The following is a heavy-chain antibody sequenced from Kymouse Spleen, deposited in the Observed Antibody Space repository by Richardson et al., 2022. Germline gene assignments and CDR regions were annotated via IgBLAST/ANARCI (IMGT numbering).Heavy chain of an antibody. J-gene: IGHJ6*02. V-gene: IGHV4-34*01. Sequence: QVQLQQWGAGLLKPSETLSLTCAVYGGSFSGYYWSWIRQPPGKGLEWIGEINHSGSTNYNPSLKSRVTISVDTSKNQFSLKLSSVTAADTAVYYCARGEITMVRGAPSDYYYYGMDVWGQGTTVTVSS. CDR1: GGSFSGYY. CDR2: INHSGST. CDR3: ARGEITMVRGAPSDYYYYGMDV. D-gene: IGHD3-10*01.